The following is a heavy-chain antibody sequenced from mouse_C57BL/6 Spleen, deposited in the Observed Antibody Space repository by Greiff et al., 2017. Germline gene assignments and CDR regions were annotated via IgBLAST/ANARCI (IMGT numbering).Heavy chain of an antibody. CDR3: ARNYGYYAMDY. J-gene: IGHJ4*01. V-gene: IGHV1-50*01. Sequence: QVQLQQPGAELVKPGASVKLSCKASGYTFTSYWMQWVKQRPGQGLEWIGEIDPSDSYTNYNQKFKGKATLTVDTSSSTAYMQLSSLTSEDSAVYYCARNYGYYAMDYWGQGTSGTVSS. CDR1: GYTFTSYW. D-gene: IGHD1-1*02. CDR2: IDPSDSYT.